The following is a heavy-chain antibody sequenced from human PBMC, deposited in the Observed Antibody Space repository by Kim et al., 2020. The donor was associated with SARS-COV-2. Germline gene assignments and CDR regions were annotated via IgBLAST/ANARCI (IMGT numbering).Heavy chain of an antibody. J-gene: IGHJ2*01. CDR2: INHSGST. CDR1: GGSFSGYY. CDR3: ARDRRGVRYFDL. D-gene: IGHD3-16*01. V-gene: IGHV4-34*01. Sequence: SETLSLTCAVYGGSFSGYYWSWIRQPPGKGLEWIGEINHSGSTNYNPSLKGRVTISVDTSKNQFSLKLSSVTAADTAVYYCARDRRGVRYFDLWGRGTLVTVSS.